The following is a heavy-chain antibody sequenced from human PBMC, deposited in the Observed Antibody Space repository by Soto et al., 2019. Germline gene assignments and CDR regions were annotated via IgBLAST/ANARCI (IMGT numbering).Heavy chain of an antibody. D-gene: IGHD3-9*01. J-gene: IGHJ4*02. V-gene: IGHV4-39*01. CDR2: IYFRGNT. Sequence: SATLSLTCSVSGDSINSDKYYWGWIRQPPGKGLDWIGSIYFRGNTYYNPSLQTRVTISLDKSKSQFSLKLSSVTAADSAVYFCARLEGLATISYYFDFWGQGALVTVSS. CDR3: ARLEGLATISYYFDF. CDR1: GDSINSDKYY.